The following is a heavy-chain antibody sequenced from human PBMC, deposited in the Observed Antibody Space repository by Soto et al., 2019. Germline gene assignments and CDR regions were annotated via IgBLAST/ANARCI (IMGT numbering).Heavy chain of an antibody. CDR1: WGSISNFY. Sequence: PLETLSLTSTVSWGSISNFYWSWILQPPRKGLEWIGYIYYSGNTNYNPSLKSRVTISVDTSKNQFSLKVSSVTAADTAVYYCARDLGYCSSTSWYPYFDPWGQGTLVIVSS. CDR3: ARDLGYCSSTSWYPYFDP. V-gene: IGHV4-59*12. CDR2: IYYSGNT. D-gene: IGHD2-2*01. J-gene: IGHJ5*02.